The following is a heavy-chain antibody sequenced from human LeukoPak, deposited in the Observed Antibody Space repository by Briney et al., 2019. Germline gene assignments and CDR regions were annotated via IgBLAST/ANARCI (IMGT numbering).Heavy chain of an antibody. CDR3: ARGGRGSAAVVAPRSFDI. D-gene: IGHD3-22*01. CDR1: GFTGSNNY. CDR2: IHSSGAT. V-gene: IGHV3-53*01. J-gene: IGHJ3*02. Sequence: GGSLRLSCAASGFTGSNNYVSWVRQAPGMGLEWVSAIHSSGATCYADSVKGRFIISRDISKNTLYLQMNSLRAEDSALYYCARGGRGSAAVVAPRSFDIWGQGTMVTVSS.